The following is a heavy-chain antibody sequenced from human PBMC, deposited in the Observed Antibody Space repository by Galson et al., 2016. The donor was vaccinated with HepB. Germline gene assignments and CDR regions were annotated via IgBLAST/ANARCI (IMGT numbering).Heavy chain of an antibody. CDR1: GYSFSSYW. J-gene: IGHJ5*02. CDR3: ATLSNSYVFS. CDR2: IYADNSDT. D-gene: IGHD5-18*01. V-gene: IGHV5-51*01. Sequence: QSGAEVKKTGESLKISCKGSGYSFSSYWIGWVRQMPGKGLEWMAIIYADNSDTRYSPSFQGQVTISADKSISTAYLQWSSPKASDTAMYYCATLSNSYVFSWGQGTLVTVSS.